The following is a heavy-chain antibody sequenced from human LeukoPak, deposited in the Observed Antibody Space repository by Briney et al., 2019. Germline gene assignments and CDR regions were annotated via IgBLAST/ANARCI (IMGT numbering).Heavy chain of an antibody. D-gene: IGHD3-9*01. CDR3: ARDPGTYYDILTGYYTPYYFDH. CDR2: ISTYNGDT. CDR1: GYTFTSYG. V-gene: IGHV1-18*01. J-gene: IGHJ4*02. Sequence: ASVKVSCKASGYTFTSYGISWVRQAPGQGLEWMGWISTYNGDTDYAHNFQGRVTMSTDTSTSTAYMEVRSLRSDDTAAYYCARDPGTYYDILTGYYTPYYFDHWGKGTLVSVSS.